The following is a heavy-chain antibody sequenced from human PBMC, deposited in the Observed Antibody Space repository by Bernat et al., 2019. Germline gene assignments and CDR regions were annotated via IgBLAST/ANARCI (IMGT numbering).Heavy chain of an antibody. CDR1: GFTFSSYA. D-gene: IGHD5-12*01. J-gene: IGHJ3*02. CDR3: AKSFDGYANAFDI. V-gene: IGHV3-23*01. CDR2: ISGSGGST. Sequence: EVQLLESGGGLVQPGGSLRLSCAASGFTFSSYAMSWVRQAPGKGLEWVSAISGSGGSTYYAESVKGRFTISSDNSKNTMYLQMNSLRAEDTAVYYCAKSFDGYANAFDIWGQGTMVTVSS.